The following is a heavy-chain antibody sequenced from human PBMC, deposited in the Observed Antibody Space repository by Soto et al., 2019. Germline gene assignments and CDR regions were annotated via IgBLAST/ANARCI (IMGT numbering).Heavy chain of an antibody. CDR1: GFTFSSYA. CDR3: AKAPDFAYFDSSGYYRASGPFDY. D-gene: IGHD3-22*01. V-gene: IGHV3-23*01. Sequence: AGGSLRLSCAASGFTFSSYAMSWVRQAPGKGLEWVSAISGSGGSTYYADSVKGRFTISRDNSKNTLYLQMNSLRAEDTAVYYCAKAPDFAYFDSSGYYRASGPFDYWGQGTLVTVSS. J-gene: IGHJ4*02. CDR2: ISGSGGST.